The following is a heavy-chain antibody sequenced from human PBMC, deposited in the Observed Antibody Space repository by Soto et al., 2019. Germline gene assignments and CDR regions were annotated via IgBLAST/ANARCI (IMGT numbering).Heavy chain of an antibody. J-gene: IGHJ4*02. D-gene: IGHD4-17*01. CDR1: GGSISSGDYY. CDR3: ARDLVYGDYVDY. Sequence: SETLSLTCTVSGGSISSGDYYWSWIRQPPGKGLEWIGYIYYSGSTYYNPSLKSRVTISVDTSKNQFSLKLSSVTAADTAVYYCARDLVYGDYVDYWGQGTLVTVSS. CDR2: IYYSGST. V-gene: IGHV4-30-4*01.